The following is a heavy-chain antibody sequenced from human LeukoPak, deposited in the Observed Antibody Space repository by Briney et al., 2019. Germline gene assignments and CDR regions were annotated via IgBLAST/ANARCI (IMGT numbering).Heavy chain of an antibody. CDR2: IIPILGIA. V-gene: IGHV1-69*02. D-gene: IGHD3-3*01. CDR3: ARGEERITIFGVVTKYFQH. Sequence: SVKVSCKASGGTFSSYTISWVRQAPGQGLEWMGRIIPILGIANYAQKFRGRVTITADKSTSTAYMELSSLRSEDTAVYYCARGEERITIFGVVTKYFQHWGQGTLVAVSS. J-gene: IGHJ1*01. CDR1: GGTFSSYT.